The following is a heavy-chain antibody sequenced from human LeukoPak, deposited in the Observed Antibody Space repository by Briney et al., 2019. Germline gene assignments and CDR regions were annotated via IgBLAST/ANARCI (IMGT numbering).Heavy chain of an antibody. CDR3: ARVPYSSGFRGVIYYFDY. D-gene: IGHD6-19*01. V-gene: IGHV3-33*01. J-gene: IGHJ4*02. Sequence: GGSLRLSCAASGFTFSSYGMHWVRQAPGKGLEWVAVIWYDGSNKYYADSVKGRFTISRDNSKNTLYLQMNSLRAEDTAVYYCARVPYSSGFRGVIYYFDYWGQGTLVTVSS. CDR1: GFTFSSYG. CDR2: IWYDGSNK.